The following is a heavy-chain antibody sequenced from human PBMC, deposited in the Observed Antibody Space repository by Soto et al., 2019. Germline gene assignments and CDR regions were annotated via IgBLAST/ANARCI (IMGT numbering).Heavy chain of an antibody. CDR1: GFTFSSYW. CDR2: FGGSGGST. Sequence: GGTLRLSCAASGFTFSSYWMHWARQARGKGLEWVSAFGGSGGSTYYAGSVKGRFTLSRDNSKNTLYLQMNSPRAEDTAVYYCATPTSEIDYWGQGTLVTVAS. V-gene: IGHV3-23*01. J-gene: IGHJ4*02. CDR3: ATPTSEIDY.